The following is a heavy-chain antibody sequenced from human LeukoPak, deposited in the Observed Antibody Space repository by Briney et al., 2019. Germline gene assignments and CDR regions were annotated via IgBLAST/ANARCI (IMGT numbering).Heavy chain of an antibody. CDR3: ARQAVGATTAFDY. CDR2: IYYSGST. V-gene: IGHV4-59*08. CDR1: GGSISSYY. J-gene: IGHJ4*02. Sequence: SKTLSLTCAVSGGSISSYYWSWIRQPPGKGLEWIGYIYYSGSTNYNPSLKSRVTISVDTSKNQFSLKLSSVTAADTAVYYCARQAVGATTAFDYWGQGTLVTVSS. D-gene: IGHD1-26*01.